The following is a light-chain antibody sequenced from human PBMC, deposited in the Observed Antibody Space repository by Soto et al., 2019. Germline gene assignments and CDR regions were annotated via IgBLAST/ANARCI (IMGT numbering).Light chain of an antibody. CDR2: GAS. Sequence: EILMTQSPATLSLSPGERATLSCRASHSVSGNLAWYQQKPGQAPRLLIYGASTRATGIPARFSGSGSGTEFTLTISSLQSEDFAVYYCQQYNNWPSLTFGGGTKVDIK. J-gene: IGKJ4*01. V-gene: IGKV3-15*01. CDR1: HSVSGN. CDR3: QQYNNWPSLT.